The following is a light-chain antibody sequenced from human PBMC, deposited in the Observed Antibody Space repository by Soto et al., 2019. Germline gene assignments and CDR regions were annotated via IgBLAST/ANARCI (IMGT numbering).Light chain of an antibody. J-gene: IGKJ4*01. Sequence: EIVLTQSPVSLSLSPGERATLSCRASQSVSSYLAWYQQKPGQAPRLLIYDASNRATGIPARFSGSGSGTDFTLTISSLEPEDFAVYYCQHRSNWPPTFGGGTKVEIK. CDR1: QSVSSY. CDR3: QHRSNWPPT. V-gene: IGKV3-11*01. CDR2: DAS.